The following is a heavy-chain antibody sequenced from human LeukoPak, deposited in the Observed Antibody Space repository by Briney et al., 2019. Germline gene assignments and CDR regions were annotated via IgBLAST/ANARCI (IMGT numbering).Heavy chain of an antibody. J-gene: IGHJ5*02. CDR2: IKQEGSEK. CDR3: ARDRDYYGSGGYSP. CDR1: GFTFSSYW. D-gene: IGHD3-10*01. Sequence: GGSLRLSCAASGFTFSSYWMSWVRQAPGKGLEWVANIKQEGSEKYYVDSVKGRFTISRDNAKNSLYLQMNSLRAEDTAVYYCARDRDYYGSGGYSPWGQGTLVTVSS. V-gene: IGHV3-7*01.